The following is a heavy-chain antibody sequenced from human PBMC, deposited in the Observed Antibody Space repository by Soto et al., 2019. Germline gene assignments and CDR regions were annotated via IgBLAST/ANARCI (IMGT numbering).Heavy chain of an antibody. Sequence: EVQLLESGGGLVQPGGSLTVSCAASGFTFGAHPMSWVRLAPGKGLEWVSTISGYGGSTYYPDSLKGRFIISRDNSKNTLYLQINTLRAEDTAIYFCAKQRTTETTGFDYWGQGTLVTVSS. J-gene: IGHJ4*02. V-gene: IGHV3-23*01. D-gene: IGHD4-17*01. CDR2: ISGYGGST. CDR1: GFTFGAHP. CDR3: AKQRTTETTGFDY.